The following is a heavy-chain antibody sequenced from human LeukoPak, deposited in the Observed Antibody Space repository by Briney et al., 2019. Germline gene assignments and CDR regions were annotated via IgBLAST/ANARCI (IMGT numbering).Heavy chain of an antibody. CDR3: ARDGRAGPYDYYDFVGWFDP. V-gene: IGHV1-2*02. Sequence: GASVKVSCKASGYTFTDYYMHWVRQAPGQGLEWMGWINPNSGGTNYAQKFQGRVTMTRDTSISTAYMELSRLRSDDTAVYYCARDGRAGPYDYYDFVGWFDPWDQGTLVTVSS. J-gene: IGHJ5*02. CDR2: INPNSGGT. D-gene: IGHD3-22*01. CDR1: GYTFTDYY.